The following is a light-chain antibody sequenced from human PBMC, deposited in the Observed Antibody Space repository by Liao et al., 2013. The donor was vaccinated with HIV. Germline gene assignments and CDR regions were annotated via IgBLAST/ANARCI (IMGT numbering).Light chain of an antibody. CDR1: ALPKQY. CDR2: KDS. CDR3: QAWASNTVI. V-gene: IGLV3-25*02. Sequence: SYELTQPPSVSVSPGQTARITCSGDALPKQYAYWYQQKPGQAPVLLIYKDSERPSGIPERFSGSSSGNTATLTISGTQPVDEADYYCQAWASNTVIFGGGTKLTVL. J-gene: IGLJ2*01.